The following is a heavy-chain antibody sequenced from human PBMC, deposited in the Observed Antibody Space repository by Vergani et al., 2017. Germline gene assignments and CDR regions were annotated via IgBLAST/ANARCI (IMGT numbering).Heavy chain of an antibody. V-gene: IGHV1-18*01. CDR2: ISAYNGNT. CDR1: GYTVTSYG. D-gene: IGHD3-9*01. CDR3: ARVAPDYDILTGYYIATIQEGDFDY. J-gene: IGHJ4*02. Sequence: QVQLVQSGAEVKKPGASVKVSCKASGYTVTSYGISWVRQAPGQGLEWMGWISAYNGNTNYAQKLQGRVTMTTDTSTSTAYMEMRSLRSDDTAVYYCARVAPDYDILTGYYIATIQEGDFDYWGQGTLVTVSS.